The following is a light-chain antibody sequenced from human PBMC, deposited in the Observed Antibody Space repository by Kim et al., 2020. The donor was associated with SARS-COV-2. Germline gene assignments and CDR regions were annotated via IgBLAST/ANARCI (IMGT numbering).Light chain of an antibody. J-gene: IGKJ4*01. CDR1: ESVVSTY. Sequence: EIVMTQSPATLSLSPGGRATLSCRASESVVSTYLSWYQQKPGQAPRLLIYGASTRATGIPARFSGSGSGTDFTLTIRSLQPEDFAVYYCQQDYSLPFTFGGGTKVEIK. V-gene: IGKV3D-7*01. CDR2: GAS. CDR3: QQDYSLPFT.